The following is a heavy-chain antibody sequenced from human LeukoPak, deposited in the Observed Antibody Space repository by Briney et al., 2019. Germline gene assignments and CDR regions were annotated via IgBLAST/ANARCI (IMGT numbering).Heavy chain of an antibody. D-gene: IGHD5-12*01. CDR1: GGSFSGYN. CDR2: INHSGST. J-gene: IGHJ4*02. CDR3: ARGLRLYRGYDFLRY. V-gene: IGHV4-34*01. Sequence: KPSETLSLTCAVYGGSFSGYNWSWIRQPPGKGLEWIGEINHSGSTNYNASLKSRVTISVDTSKNQFSLKLSSVTAADTAVYYCARGLRLYRGYDFLRYWGQGTLVTVSS.